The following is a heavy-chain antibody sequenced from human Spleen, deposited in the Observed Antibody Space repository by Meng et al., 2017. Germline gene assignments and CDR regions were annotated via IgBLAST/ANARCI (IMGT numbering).Heavy chain of an antibody. D-gene: IGHD6-13*01. Sequence: VRLVRSGAGVKKPGASVKVSCKPSGYNFPDYYIHWVRRAPGQGLEWMGRIDPKTGDTHYALKFQGRVTMTGDTSISTAYMELSGLRSDDTAMYYCARDEDISAAGKLFGDYWGHGTLVTVSS. CDR3: ARDEDISAAGKLFGDY. J-gene: IGHJ4*01. CDR2: IDPKTGDT. CDR1: GYNFPDYY. V-gene: IGHV1-2*06.